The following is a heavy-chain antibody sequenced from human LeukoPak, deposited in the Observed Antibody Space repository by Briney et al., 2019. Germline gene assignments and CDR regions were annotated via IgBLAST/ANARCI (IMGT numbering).Heavy chain of an antibody. J-gene: IGHJ6*03. CDR2: ISAYNGNT. Sequence: ASVKVSCKASGYTFTSYGISWVRQAPGQGLEWMGWISAYNGNTNYAQKLQGRVTMTTDTSTSTAYMELRSPRSDDTAVYYCAKTFYYYYYMDVWGKGTTVTVSS. V-gene: IGHV1-18*01. CDR1: GYTFTSYG. CDR3: AKTFYYYYYMDV.